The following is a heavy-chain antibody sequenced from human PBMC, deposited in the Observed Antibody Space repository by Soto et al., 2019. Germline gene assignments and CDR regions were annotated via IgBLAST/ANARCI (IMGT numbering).Heavy chain of an antibody. CDR2: IIPILGIA. CDR1: GGTFSTYT. J-gene: IGHJ6*02. CDR3: ARNGTMVPLTYYYYSGMEV. D-gene: IGHD3-10*01. V-gene: IGHV1-69*02. Sequence: SLKVSCKASGGTFSTYTISWVRQAPGQGLEWMGRIIPILGIANYAQKFQGRVTITADKSTSTAYMELSSLRSEDTAVYYCARNGTMVPLTYYYYSGMEVWGQGTTVPVS.